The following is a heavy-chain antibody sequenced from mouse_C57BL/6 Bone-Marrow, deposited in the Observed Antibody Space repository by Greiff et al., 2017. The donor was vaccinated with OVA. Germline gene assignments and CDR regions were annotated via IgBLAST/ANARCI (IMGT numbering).Heavy chain of an antibody. J-gene: IGHJ3*01. D-gene: IGHD1-1*02. CDR3: ASGTQFAY. V-gene: IGHV1-69*01. CDR1: GYTFTSYW. Sequence: QVQLQQPGAELVMPGASVKLSCKASGYTFTSYWMHWVKQRPGQGLEWIGEIDPSDSYTNYNQKFKGKSTLTVDKSSSTAYMQLSSLTSEDSAVYYCASGTQFAYWGQGTLVTVSA. CDR2: IDPSDSYT.